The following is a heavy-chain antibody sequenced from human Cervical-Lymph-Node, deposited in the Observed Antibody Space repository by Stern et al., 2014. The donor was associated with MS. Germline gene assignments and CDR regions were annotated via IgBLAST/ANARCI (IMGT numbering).Heavy chain of an antibody. CDR3: ATHAPGVVPAALDY. J-gene: IGHJ4*02. CDR2: IYWDDSK. D-gene: IGHD2-2*01. CDR1: GFSLSTSGVG. Sequence: QASGPTLVKPTQTLTLTCTFSGFSLSTSGVGVGWIRQPPGKALEWLAFIYWDDSKRYSPSLKNRLTITKDTSKNQVVLTMNNMDPVDTATFYCATHAPGVVPAALDYWGQGTLVTVS. V-gene: IGHV2-5*02.